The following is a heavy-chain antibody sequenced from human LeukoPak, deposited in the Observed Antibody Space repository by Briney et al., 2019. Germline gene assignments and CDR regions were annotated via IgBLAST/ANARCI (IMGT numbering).Heavy chain of an antibody. V-gene: IGHV3-7*01. J-gene: IGHJ6*03. CDR1: GFSFSSHW. D-gene: IGHD6-19*01. CDR3: ARAIAVAGIPYYMDV. CDR2: INQDGSEK. Sequence: GGSLRLSCAASGFSFSSHWMSSVRQAPGKGLEWVANINQDGSEKNNVDSVKGRFTISRDNAKNSLYLQMNSLRAEDTAVYYCARAIAVAGIPYYMDVWGKGTTVTVSS.